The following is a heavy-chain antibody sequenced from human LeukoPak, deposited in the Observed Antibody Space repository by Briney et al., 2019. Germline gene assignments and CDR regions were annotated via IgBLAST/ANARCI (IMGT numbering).Heavy chain of an antibody. CDR3: ARDEWELLRAY. V-gene: IGHV3-66*02. CDR2: IYSGGST. D-gene: IGHD1-26*01. J-gene: IGHJ4*02. Sequence: GGSLRLSCAASGFTVRSNYMSWVRQAPGKGLEWVSIIYSGGSTYYTDSVKGRFTSSRDNSNNTLYLQMNSLRVEDTAVYYCARDEWELLRAYWGQGTLVTVSS. CDR1: GFTVRSNY.